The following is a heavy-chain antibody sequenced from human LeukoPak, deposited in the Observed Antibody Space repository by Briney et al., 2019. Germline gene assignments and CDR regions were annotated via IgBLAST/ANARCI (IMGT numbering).Heavy chain of an antibody. D-gene: IGHD5/OR15-5a*01. Sequence: ASVKVSCKASGYHFTGYHVHWVRQAPAQGLGWMGRISTDSGDADIAQKFQGRVTMTRDTSISTAYMELSRLTSDDSAVYYCAGLGSTVKGRIDPWGQGTSVTVSS. CDR3: AGLGSTVKGRIDP. CDR1: GYHFTGYH. J-gene: IGHJ5*02. V-gene: IGHV1-2*02. CDR2: ISTDSGDA.